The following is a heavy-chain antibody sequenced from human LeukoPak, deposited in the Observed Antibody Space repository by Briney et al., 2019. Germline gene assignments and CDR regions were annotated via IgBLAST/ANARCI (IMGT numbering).Heavy chain of an antibody. Sequence: GGSLRLSCAASGFTFSSYAMSWVRQAPGKGLEWVSSISSSSTYIYYADSVKGRFTISRDNAKNSLYLQMNSLRAEDTAVYYCARGDDSSGYSSYYYYYYAMDVWGQGTTVTFSS. CDR1: GFTFSSYA. D-gene: IGHD3-22*01. V-gene: IGHV3-21*01. CDR2: ISSSSTYI. CDR3: ARGDDSSGYSSYYYYYYAMDV. J-gene: IGHJ6*02.